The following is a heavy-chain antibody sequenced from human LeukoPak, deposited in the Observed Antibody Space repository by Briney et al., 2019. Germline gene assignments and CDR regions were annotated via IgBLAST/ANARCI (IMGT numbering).Heavy chain of an antibody. CDR1: GFDVSSNY. CDR3: AGAPLTGYYNPLNY. V-gene: IGHV3-66*01. D-gene: IGHD3-9*01. Sequence: GGSLRLSCAASGFDVSSNYMSWVRQAPGQGLEWVSVIYTGGSTYYADSVKGRFTISRDNSKNMLFLQMNSLRAEDTAVYYCAGAPLTGYYNPLNYWGQGTLVSVSS. J-gene: IGHJ4*02. CDR2: IYTGGST.